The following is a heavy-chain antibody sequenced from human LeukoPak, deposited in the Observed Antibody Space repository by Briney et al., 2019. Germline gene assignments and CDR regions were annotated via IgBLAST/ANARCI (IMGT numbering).Heavy chain of an antibody. V-gene: IGHV3-30*18. CDR3: ANAYYYDSSGYYEISY. Sequence: GGSLRLSCAASGFTFSSYAMSWVRQAPGKGLEWVAVISYDGSNKYYADSVKGRFTISRDNSKNTLYLQMNSLRAEDTAVYYCANAYYYDSSGYYEISYWGQGTLVTVSS. CDR1: GFTFSSYA. D-gene: IGHD3-22*01. CDR2: ISYDGSNK. J-gene: IGHJ4*02.